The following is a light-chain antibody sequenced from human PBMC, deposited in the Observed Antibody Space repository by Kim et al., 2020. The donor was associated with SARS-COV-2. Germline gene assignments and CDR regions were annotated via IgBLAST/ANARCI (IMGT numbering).Light chain of an antibody. Sequence: EIVLTQSPATLSLSSGASATLSCRASESVSHNLAWYQQKPGQSPRLLMYDASNRAAGVPARFSGSGSETDFTLTISSLEPEDFAVYYCQLRYNWPPMFTFGQGTKVDIK. V-gene: IGKV3-11*01. J-gene: IGKJ2*01. CDR2: DAS. CDR1: ESVSHN. CDR3: QLRYNWPPMFT.